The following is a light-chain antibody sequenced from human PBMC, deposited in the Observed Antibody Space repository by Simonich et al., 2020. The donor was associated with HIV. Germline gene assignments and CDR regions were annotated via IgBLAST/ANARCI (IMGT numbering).Light chain of an antibody. CDR2: IAS. CDR3: QQSFSSPWT. J-gene: IGKJ1*01. CDR1: QSISRY. Sequence: DIQMTQSPSSLSASVGERVTITCRASQSISRYLNWYHQKRGKAPKLLIYIASSLPSGITSRFSGSGSGTDFTLTISRLQPEDLATYYCQQSFSSPWTFGQGTKVAIK. V-gene: IGKV1-39*01.